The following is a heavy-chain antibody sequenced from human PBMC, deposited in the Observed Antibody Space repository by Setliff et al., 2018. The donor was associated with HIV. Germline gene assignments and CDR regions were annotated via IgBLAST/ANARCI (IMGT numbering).Heavy chain of an antibody. V-gene: IGHV3-9*01. CDR1: GFAFDDYH. Sequence: LSLSCAASGFAFDDYHMHWVRQGPGKGLKWVAGISWNSGVIEYAGPLKGRSTVSRDNARKYLYLEIKSLRTEDTAVYYCVKDAHYFINSGNYDYGLDVWGQGTTVTVSS. CDR2: ISWNSGVI. CDR3: VKDAHYFINSGNYDYGLDV. D-gene: IGHD1-26*01. J-gene: IGHJ6*02.